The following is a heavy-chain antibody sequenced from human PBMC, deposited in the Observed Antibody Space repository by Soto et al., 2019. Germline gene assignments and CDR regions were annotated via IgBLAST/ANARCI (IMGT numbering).Heavy chain of an antibody. Sequence: SETLSLTCTVSGGSVSSGSYYWSWIRQPPGKGLEWIGYIYYSGSTNYNPSLKSRVTISVDTSKNQFSLKLSSVTAADTAVYYCAREGAIAEVEDYYYYGMDVWGQGTTVTVSS. D-gene: IGHD6-13*01. J-gene: IGHJ6*02. CDR2: IYYSGST. CDR3: AREGAIAEVEDYYYYGMDV. CDR1: GGSVSSGSYY. V-gene: IGHV4-61*01.